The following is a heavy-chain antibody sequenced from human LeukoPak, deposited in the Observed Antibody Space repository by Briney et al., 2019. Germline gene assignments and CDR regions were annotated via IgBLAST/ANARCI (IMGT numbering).Heavy chain of an antibody. Sequence: SETLSLTCTVSGGSISSGSYYWSWIRQPAGKGLEWIGRIYASGSTNYNPSPKSRVTISVDTSKNQFSLKLSSVTAADTAVYYCARYWGQLWSFDPWGQGTLVTVSS. CDR3: ARYWGQLWSFDP. J-gene: IGHJ5*02. D-gene: IGHD5-18*01. CDR2: IYASGST. V-gene: IGHV4-61*02. CDR1: GGSISSGSYY.